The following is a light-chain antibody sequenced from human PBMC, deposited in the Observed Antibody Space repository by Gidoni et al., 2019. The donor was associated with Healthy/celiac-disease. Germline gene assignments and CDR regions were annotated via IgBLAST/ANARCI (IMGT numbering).Light chain of an antibody. CDR1: QSISSY. J-gene: IGKJ2*02. CDR3: QQSYSTPGT. Sequence: DIQLPQSPSSLSASVGDRVTITCRASQSISSYLDWYQEKPGKAPKLLIYAASNLQSGVPSRFSGSGSGTDFTLTISSLQPEDFATYYCQQSYSTPGTFGQGTKLEIK. V-gene: IGKV1-39*01. CDR2: AAS.